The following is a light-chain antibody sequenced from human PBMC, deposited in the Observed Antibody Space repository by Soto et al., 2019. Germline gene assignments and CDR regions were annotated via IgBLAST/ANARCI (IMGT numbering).Light chain of an antibody. CDR1: SSDIGGYNY. CDR3: SSYTSTSTPYV. Sequence: QSALTQPASVSGSPGQSIAISCTGTSSDIGGYNYVSWYQQHPGKAPKLLIYDVTHRPSGVSNRFSGSKSGATASLTISGLQAQDEADYYCSSYTSTSTPYVFGTGTKLTVL. J-gene: IGLJ1*01. CDR2: DVT. V-gene: IGLV2-14*03.